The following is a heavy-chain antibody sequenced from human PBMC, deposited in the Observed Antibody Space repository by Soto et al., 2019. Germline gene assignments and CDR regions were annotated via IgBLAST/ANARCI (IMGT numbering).Heavy chain of an antibody. CDR2: IYYSGST. CDR1: GGSINSYY. V-gene: IGHV4-59*08. D-gene: IGHD2-15*01. Sequence: SETLSLTCTVSGGSINSYYWSWIRQPPGKGLEWIGSIYYSGSTYYNPSLKSRVTISVDTSKNQFSLRLSSVTAADTAVYYCARHYCSGGSCYYFDQWGQGTLVTVPQ. J-gene: IGHJ4*02. CDR3: ARHYCSGGSCYYFDQ.